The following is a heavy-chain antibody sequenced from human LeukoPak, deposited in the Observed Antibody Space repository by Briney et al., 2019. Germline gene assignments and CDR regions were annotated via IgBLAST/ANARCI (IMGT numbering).Heavy chain of an antibody. Sequence: GGSLRLSCAASGFTFSSYAMHWVRQAPGKGLEWVAVISYDGSNKYYADSVKGRFTISRDNSKNTLYLQMNSLRAEDTAVYYCARDEVVIINALFDYWGQGTLVTVSS. CDR3: ARDEVVIINALFDY. J-gene: IGHJ4*02. D-gene: IGHD3-22*01. CDR2: ISYDGSNK. V-gene: IGHV3-30*04. CDR1: GFTFSSYA.